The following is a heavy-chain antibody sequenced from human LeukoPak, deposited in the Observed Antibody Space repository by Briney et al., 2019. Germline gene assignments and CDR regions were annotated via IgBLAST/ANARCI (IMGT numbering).Heavy chain of an antibody. D-gene: IGHD3-3*01. Sequence: SETLSLTCTVSGGSISSYYWSWIRQPAGKGLEWIGRIYSSGTTNYNPSLKSRVTMSVDTSKNQFSLELSSETAADTAVYYCARDFGGTYVAIYWGQGTLVTVSS. CDR2: IYSSGTT. CDR3: ARDFGGTYVAIY. J-gene: IGHJ4*02. CDR1: GGSISSYY. V-gene: IGHV4-4*07.